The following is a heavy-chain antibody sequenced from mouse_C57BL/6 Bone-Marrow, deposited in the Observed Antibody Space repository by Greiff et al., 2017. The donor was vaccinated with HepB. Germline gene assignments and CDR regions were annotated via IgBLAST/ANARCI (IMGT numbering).Heavy chain of an antibody. V-gene: IGHV1-18*01. CDR3: ARGVTTPYYAMDY. Sequence: EVKLMESGPELVKPGASVKIPCKASGYTFTDYNMDWVKQSHGKSLEWIGDINPNNGGTIYNQKFKGKATLTVDKSSSTAYMELRSLTSEDTAVYYCARGVTTPYYAMDYWGQGTSVTVSS. D-gene: IGHD2-2*01. CDR1: GYTFTDYN. CDR2: INPNNGGT. J-gene: IGHJ4*01.